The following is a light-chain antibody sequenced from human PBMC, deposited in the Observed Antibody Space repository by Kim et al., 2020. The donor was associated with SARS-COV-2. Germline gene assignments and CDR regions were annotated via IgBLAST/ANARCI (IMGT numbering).Light chain of an antibody. CDR2: GAS. CDR1: QSVSTNH. V-gene: IGKV3-20*01. CDR3: QQFASSGYT. J-gene: IGKJ2*01. Sequence: EIVLTQSPGTLSLSPGERATLSCRASQSVSTNHLAWYHQKPGQAPRLLISGASTRATGIPDRFSGSGSGTDFTLTISRLDPEDFGVYFFQQFASSGYTFGQGTKLEIK.